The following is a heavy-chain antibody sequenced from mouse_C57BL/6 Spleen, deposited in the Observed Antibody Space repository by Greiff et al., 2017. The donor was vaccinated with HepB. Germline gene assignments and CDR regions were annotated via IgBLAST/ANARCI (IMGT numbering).Heavy chain of an antibody. CDR3: ARQGYYGSEGDY. CDR2: IYPGDGDT. CDR1: GYAFSSSW. J-gene: IGHJ2*01. Sequence: VQLQQSGPELVKPGASVKISCKASGYAFSSSWMNWVKQRPGKGLEWIGRIYPGDGDTNYNGKFKGKATLTADKSSSTAYMQLSSLTSEDSAVYCGARQGYYGSEGDYWGQGTTLTVSS. D-gene: IGHD1-1*01. V-gene: IGHV1-82*01.